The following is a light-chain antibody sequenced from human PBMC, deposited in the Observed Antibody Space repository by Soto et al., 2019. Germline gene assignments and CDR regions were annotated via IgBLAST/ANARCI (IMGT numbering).Light chain of an antibody. Sequence: EIVSTQSPATLSLCPGERATLSCRASQSVSSYLAWYQQTPGQAPRLLIYDASNRATGIPARFSGSGSGTDFTLTISSLEPEDFAVYYCHQRSNWLTFGGGTKVDIK. V-gene: IGKV3-11*01. J-gene: IGKJ4*01. CDR2: DAS. CDR1: QSVSSY. CDR3: HQRSNWLT.